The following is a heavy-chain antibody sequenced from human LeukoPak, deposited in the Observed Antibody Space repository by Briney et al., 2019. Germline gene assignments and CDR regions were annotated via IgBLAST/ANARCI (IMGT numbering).Heavy chain of an antibody. CDR3: ARVEQQLVRYYYYYYMDV. Sequence: SETLSLTCAVYGGSFSGYYWSWIRQPPGKGLEWIGEINHSGSTNYNPSLKSRVTISVDTSKNQVSLRLSSVTAADTAVYFCARVEQQLVRYYYYYYMDVWGKGTTVTISS. CDR2: INHSGST. J-gene: IGHJ6*03. D-gene: IGHD6-13*01. V-gene: IGHV4-34*01. CDR1: GGSFSGYY.